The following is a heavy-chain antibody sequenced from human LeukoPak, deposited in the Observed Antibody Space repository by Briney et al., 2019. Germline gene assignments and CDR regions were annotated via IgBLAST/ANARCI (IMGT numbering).Heavy chain of an antibody. CDR3: ARGGIQLWFRGTYFDY. D-gene: IGHD5-18*01. CDR1: GGSFSGYC. CDR2: INHSGST. J-gene: IGHJ4*02. V-gene: IGHV4-34*01. Sequence: SETLSLTCAVYGGSFSGYCWSWIRQPPGKGLEWIGEINHSGSTNYNPSLKSRVTISVDTSKNQFSLKLSSVTAADTAVYYCARGGIQLWFRGTYFDYWGQGTLVTVSS.